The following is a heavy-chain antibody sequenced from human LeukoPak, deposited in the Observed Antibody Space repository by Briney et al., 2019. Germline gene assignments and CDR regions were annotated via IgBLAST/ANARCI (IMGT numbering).Heavy chain of an antibody. J-gene: IGHJ4*02. Sequence: SETLSLTCTVSGGSISSGDYYWSWIRQPPGKGLEWIGYIYNSGSTHHNSSLKSRVSISVDTSKNQFSLKVSSVTAADTAVYYCASLTRNYDILTGYGPYYFDYWGQGTLVTVSS. CDR3: ASLTRNYDILTGYGPYYFDY. D-gene: IGHD3-9*01. V-gene: IGHV4-30-4*08. CDR2: IYNSGST. CDR1: GGSISSGDYY.